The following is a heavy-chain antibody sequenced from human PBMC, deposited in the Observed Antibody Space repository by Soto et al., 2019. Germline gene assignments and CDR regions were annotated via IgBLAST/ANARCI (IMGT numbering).Heavy chain of an antibody. J-gene: IGHJ4*02. Sequence: EASVKASSKASGYTITSYGISWVRQAPGQGLEWMGWISAYNGNTNYAQKLQGRVTMTTDTSTSTAYMELRSLRSDDTAVYYCARAPFVYDSSGYYYYFDYWGQGTLVTVSS. CDR2: ISAYNGNT. CDR1: GYTITSYG. D-gene: IGHD3-22*01. V-gene: IGHV1-18*01. CDR3: ARAPFVYDSSGYYYYFDY.